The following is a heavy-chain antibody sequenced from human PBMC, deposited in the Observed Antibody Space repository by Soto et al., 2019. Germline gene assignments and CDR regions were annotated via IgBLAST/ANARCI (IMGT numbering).Heavy chain of an antibody. CDR2: IRGNGDSP. CDR3: VKSRGGNNFDFFD. D-gene: IGHD5-12*01. J-gene: IGHJ4*02. V-gene: IGHV3-64D*06. CDR1: GFTFSSYT. Sequence: GALRLSCSASGFTFSSYTMHWVRQAPGKGLDYVSGIRGNGDSPFYADSVKGRFTISRDNSKNALYLLMSSLSADDTAVYYCVKSRGGNNFDFFDWGQGALVTVSS.